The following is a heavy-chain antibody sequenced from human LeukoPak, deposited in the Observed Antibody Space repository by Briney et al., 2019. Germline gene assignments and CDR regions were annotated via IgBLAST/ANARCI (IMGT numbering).Heavy chain of an antibody. D-gene: IGHD3-10*02. V-gene: IGHV3-48*03. CDR2: ISSSGSTI. J-gene: IGHJ6*04. CDR1: GFTYSTYA. CDR3: AELGITMIGGV. Sequence: GGSLRLSCAASGFTYSTYAMNWVRQAPGKGLEWVSYISSSGSTIYYADSVKGRFTISRDNAKNSLYLQMNSLRAEDTAVYYCAELGITMIGGVWGKGTTVTISS.